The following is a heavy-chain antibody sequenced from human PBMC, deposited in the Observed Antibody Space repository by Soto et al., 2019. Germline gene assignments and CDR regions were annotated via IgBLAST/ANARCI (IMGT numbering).Heavy chain of an antibody. CDR1: GGTFRTHA. D-gene: IGHD3-10*01. Sequence: QVPLVQSGAEVKKPGSSVEVSCKASGGTFRTHAITWVRQAPGQGLEWMGGIIPILGTPNYAQKFQGRVTIIADKSTSTAYMELSSLRSDDTAVYYCARVGDYGMDVWGQGTTVTVSS. CDR3: ARVGDYGMDV. V-gene: IGHV1-69*06. CDR2: IIPILGTP. J-gene: IGHJ6*02.